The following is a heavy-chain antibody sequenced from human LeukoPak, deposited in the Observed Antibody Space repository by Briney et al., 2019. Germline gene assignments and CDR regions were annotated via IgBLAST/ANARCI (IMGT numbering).Heavy chain of an antibody. D-gene: IGHD3-3*01. CDR1: GYTFTGYY. CDR2: INPNSGGT. V-gene: IGHV1-2*02. J-gene: IGHJ5*02. CDR3: ARGRALYDFWSGYYTSGWFDP. Sequence: GASVKVSCNTFGYTFTGYYMHWVRQAPGQGLEWMGWINPNSGGTNYAQKFQGRVTMTRDTSISTAYMEVSRLRSNDTAVYYCARGRALYDFWSGYYTSGWFDPWGQGTLVTVSS.